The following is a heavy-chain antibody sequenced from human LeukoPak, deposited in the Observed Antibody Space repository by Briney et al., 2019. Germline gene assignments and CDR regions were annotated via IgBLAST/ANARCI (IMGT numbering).Heavy chain of an antibody. Sequence: PGGSLRLSCAASGFTFSSYAMSWVRQAPGKGLEWVSAISGSGGSTYYADSVKGRFTISRDNSKNTLYLQMNSLRAEDTAVYYCAKGDYYDSSGRLYYWGQGTLVTVPS. CDR3: AKGDYYDSSGRLYY. CDR1: GFTFSSYA. D-gene: IGHD3-22*01. J-gene: IGHJ4*02. CDR2: ISGSGGST. V-gene: IGHV3-23*01.